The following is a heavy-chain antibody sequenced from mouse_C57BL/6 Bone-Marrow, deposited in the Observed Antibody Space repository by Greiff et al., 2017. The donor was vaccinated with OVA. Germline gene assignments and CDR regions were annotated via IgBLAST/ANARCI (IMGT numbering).Heavy chain of an antibody. CDR3: TSGPVGYYDGSSDEVDY. CDR1: GFNIKDDY. V-gene: IGHV14-4*01. J-gene: IGHJ4*01. Sequence: VQLKQSGAELVRPGASVKLSCTASGFNIKDDYMHWVKQRPEQGLEWIGWIDPENGDTESASKFQGKATITADTSSNTAYLQLSSLTSEDTAVYYCTSGPVGYYDGSSDEVDYWGQGTSVTVSS. CDR2: IDPENGDT. D-gene: IGHD1-1*01.